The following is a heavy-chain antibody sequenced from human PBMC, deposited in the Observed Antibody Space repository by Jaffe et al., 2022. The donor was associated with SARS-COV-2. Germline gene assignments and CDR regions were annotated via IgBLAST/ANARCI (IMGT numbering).Heavy chain of an antibody. V-gene: IGHV3-48*03. D-gene: IGHD3-22*01. CDR1: GFTFSSYE. J-gene: IGHJ6*02. CDR3: ARAGYYDSSGYYFYGMDV. Sequence: EVQLVESGGGLVQPGGSLRLSCAASGFTFSSYEMNWVRQAPGKGLEWVSYISSSGSTIYYADSVKGRFTISRDNAKNSLYLQMNSLRAEDTAVYYCARAGYYDSSGYYFYGMDVWGQGTTVTVSS. CDR2: ISSSGSTI.